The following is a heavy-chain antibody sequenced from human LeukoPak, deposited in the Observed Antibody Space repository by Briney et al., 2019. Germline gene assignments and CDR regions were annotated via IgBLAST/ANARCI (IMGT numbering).Heavy chain of an antibody. Sequence: PGGSLRLSCAASGFTFSSYAMHWVRQAPGKGLEWVAVISCDGSNKYYADSVKGRFTISRDNSKNTLYVQMNSLRAEDTAVYYWGRDMTTVTTNYWAQETLVTVSS. J-gene: IGHJ4*02. CDR1: GFTFSSYA. CDR2: ISCDGSNK. D-gene: IGHD4-11*01. V-gene: IGHV3-30-3*01. CDR3: GRDMTTVTTNY.